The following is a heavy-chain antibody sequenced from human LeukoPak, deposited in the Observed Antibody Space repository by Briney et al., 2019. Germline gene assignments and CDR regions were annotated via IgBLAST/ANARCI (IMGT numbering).Heavy chain of an antibody. CDR2: ISSSGSTI. J-gene: IGHJ4*02. CDR3: AKDSYSYGFAPFDY. CDR1: GFTFSSYE. D-gene: IGHD5-18*01. Sequence: GGSLRLSCAASGFTFSSYEMNWVRQAPGKGLEWVSYISSSGSTIYYADSVKGRFTISRDNAKNTPYLQMNSLRAEDTAVYYCAKDSYSYGFAPFDYWGQGTLVTVSS. V-gene: IGHV3-48*03.